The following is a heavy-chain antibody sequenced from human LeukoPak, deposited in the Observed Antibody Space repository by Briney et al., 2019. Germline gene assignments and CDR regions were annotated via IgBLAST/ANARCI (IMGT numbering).Heavy chain of an antibody. Sequence: PGGSLRLSCSASGFTVISNYMSWVRQAPGKGLEWVSVIYSGGSTYYADSVKGRFTISRDNSKNTLYLQMNSLRAEDTAVYYCARDRMGAFWSGYWDWGQGTLVTVSS. J-gene: IGHJ4*02. D-gene: IGHD3-3*01. CDR1: GFTVISNY. CDR3: ARDRMGAFWSGYWD. CDR2: IYSGGST. V-gene: IGHV3-53*01.